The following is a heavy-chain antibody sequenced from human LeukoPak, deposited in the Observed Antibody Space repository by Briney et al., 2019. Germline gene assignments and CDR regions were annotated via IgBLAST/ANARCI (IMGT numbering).Heavy chain of an antibody. CDR1: GFTFSSYW. J-gene: IGHJ4*02. V-gene: IGHV3-7*03. D-gene: IGHD3-16*01. Sequence: GGSLRLSCAASGFTFSSYWMSWVRQAPGKGLEWVANIKQDGSEKYYVDSVKGRFTISRDNSKNTLYLQMNSLRAEDTAVYYCAATYYDYVWGSFYFDYWGQGTLVTVSS. CDR3: AATYYDYVWGSFYFDY. CDR2: IKQDGSEK.